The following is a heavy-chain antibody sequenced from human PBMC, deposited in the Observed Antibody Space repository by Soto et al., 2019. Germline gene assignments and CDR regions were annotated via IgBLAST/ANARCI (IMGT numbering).Heavy chain of an antibody. D-gene: IGHD6-13*01. CDR2: IIPIFGTA. Sequence: SVKVSCKASGGTFSSYAISWVRQAPGQGLEWMGGIIPIFGTANYEQKFQGRVTITADESTSTAYMELSSLRSEDTAVYYCARVDGVTVREQLVQSSWFDPWGQGTLVTVSS. V-gene: IGHV1-69*13. J-gene: IGHJ5*02. CDR3: ARVDGVTVREQLVQSSWFDP. CDR1: GGTFSSYA.